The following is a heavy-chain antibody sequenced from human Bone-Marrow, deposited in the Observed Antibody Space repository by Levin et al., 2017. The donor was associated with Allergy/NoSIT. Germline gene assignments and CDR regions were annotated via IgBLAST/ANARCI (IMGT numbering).Heavy chain of an antibody. J-gene: IGHJ1*01. CDR2: IYYTGST. V-gene: IGHV4-61*01. CDR3: ARGGNLYSFGSGRSMQH. D-gene: IGHD3-10*01. Sequence: TSETLSLTCTVSGDSVSSDTYYWNWIRQPPGKGLEWIGFIYYTGSTKYNPSLKSRVTISVDTTRNQFSLRLTSATAADTAVYYCARGGNLYSFGSGRSMQHWGQGTRVTVSS. CDR1: GDSVSSDTYY.